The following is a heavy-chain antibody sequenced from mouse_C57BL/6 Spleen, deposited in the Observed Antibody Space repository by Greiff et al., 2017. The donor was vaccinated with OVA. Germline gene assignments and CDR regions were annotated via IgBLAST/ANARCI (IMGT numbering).Heavy chain of an antibody. Sequence: VQLKESGAELVRPGASVKLSCTASGFNIKDDYMHWVKQRPEQGLEWIGWIDPENGDTEYASKFQGKATITADTSSNTAYLQLSSLTSEDTAVYYCTTIYYYGSSYFDYWGQGTTLTVSS. CDR2: IDPENGDT. D-gene: IGHD1-1*01. CDR3: TTIYYYGSSYFDY. V-gene: IGHV14-4*01. CDR1: GFNIKDDY. J-gene: IGHJ2*01.